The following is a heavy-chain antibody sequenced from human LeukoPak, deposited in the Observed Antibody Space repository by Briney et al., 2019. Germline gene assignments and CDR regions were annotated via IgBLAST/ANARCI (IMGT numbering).Heavy chain of an antibody. D-gene: IGHD1-1*01. J-gene: IGHJ3*02. Sequence: PSETLSLTCTVSGGSISSYYWSWIRQPPGKGLEWIGYIYYSGSTNYNPSLKSRVTISVDTSKNQFSLKLSSVTAADTAVYYCARLVRATIDAFDIWGQGTMVTVSS. CDR1: GGSISSYY. CDR2: IYYSGST. CDR3: ARLVRATIDAFDI. V-gene: IGHV4-59*08.